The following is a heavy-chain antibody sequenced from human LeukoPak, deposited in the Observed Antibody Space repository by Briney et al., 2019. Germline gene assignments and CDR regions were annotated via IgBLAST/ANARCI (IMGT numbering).Heavy chain of an antibody. CDR1: GFIFSDYH. J-gene: IGHJ5*02. CDR3: ARGLELGYCSGASCYIWFDP. Sequence: GSLRLSCAASGFIFSDYHMSWIRQPPGKGLEWIGEINHGGRTNYSPSLKSRVTISVDTSKNQFSLNLSSVTAADTAVYYCARGLELGYCSGASCYIWFDPWGQGTLVTVSS. CDR2: INHGGRT. V-gene: IGHV4-34*01. D-gene: IGHD2-2*02.